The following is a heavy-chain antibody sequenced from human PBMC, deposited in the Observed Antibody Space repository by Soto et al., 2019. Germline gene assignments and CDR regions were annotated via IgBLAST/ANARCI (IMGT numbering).Heavy chain of an antibody. J-gene: IGHJ5*02. CDR1: GYTFTSYD. Sequence: ASVKVSCKASGYTFTSYDINWVRQATGQGLEWMGWMNPNSGNTGYAQKFQGRVTMTRNTSISTAYMELSSLRSEDTAVYYCARAGGYCSSTSCYLESWFDPWGQGTLVTVSS. V-gene: IGHV1-8*01. CDR2: MNPNSGNT. CDR3: ARAGGYCSSTSCYLESWFDP. D-gene: IGHD2-2*01.